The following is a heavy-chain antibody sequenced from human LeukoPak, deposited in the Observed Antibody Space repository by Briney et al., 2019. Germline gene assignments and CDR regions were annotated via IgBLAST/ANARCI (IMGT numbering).Heavy chain of an antibody. J-gene: IGHJ4*02. CDR3: ARAEIAAAALDY. V-gene: IGHV3-23*01. CDR1: GFTFSKYT. CDR2: ISGGSDYI. D-gene: IGHD6-13*01. Sequence: PGGSLRLSCAASGFTFSKYTINWVRQAPGKGLEWVAGISGGSDYIWYADSVKGRFTISRDKSKNTVFLQMFSLRAEDTAVYYCARAEIAAAALDYWGQGTLVTVSS.